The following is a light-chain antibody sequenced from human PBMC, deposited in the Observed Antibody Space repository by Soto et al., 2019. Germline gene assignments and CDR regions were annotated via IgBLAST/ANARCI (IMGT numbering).Light chain of an antibody. J-gene: IGKJ2*01. CDR2: GAS. CDR1: QSVSSSY. V-gene: IGKV3-20*01. Sequence: EIVLTQSPGTLSLSPGERATLSCRASQSVSSSYLAWYQQKPGQAPRLLMYGASSRATGIPERFSGSGSGTDFTLTISRLEPEDFAVYYCQQYGSSPREYTFGQGTKLEIK. CDR3: QQYGSSPREYT.